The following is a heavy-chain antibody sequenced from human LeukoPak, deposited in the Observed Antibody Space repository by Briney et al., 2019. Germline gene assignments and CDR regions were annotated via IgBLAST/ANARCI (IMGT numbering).Heavy chain of an antibody. Sequence: SETLSLTCTVSGGSISSYYWSWIRQPPGKGLEWIGYIYSSGSTNYNPSLKSRVTISVDTSKNQFSLKLSSVTAADTAVYYCARGYGSGSYYNPYYYYYGMDVWGQGTTVTVSS. V-gene: IGHV4-59*01. D-gene: IGHD3-10*01. CDR2: IYSSGST. J-gene: IGHJ6*02. CDR3: ARGYGSGSYYNPYYYYYGMDV. CDR1: GGSISSYY.